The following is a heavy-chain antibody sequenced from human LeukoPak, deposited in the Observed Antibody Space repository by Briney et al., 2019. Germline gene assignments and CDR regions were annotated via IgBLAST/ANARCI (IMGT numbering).Heavy chain of an antibody. J-gene: IGHJ4*02. Sequence: PSETLSLTCTVSGGSISSGGYYWGWIRQPPGKGLEWIGSISYSGSTYYNPSLKSRVTTSADTSKNQFSLKLSSVTAADTAVYFCARDVRTTTGYYFDYWGQGTLVTVSS. V-gene: IGHV4-39*07. CDR2: ISYSGST. CDR3: ARDVRTTTGYYFDY. CDR1: GGSISSGGYY. D-gene: IGHD1-26*01.